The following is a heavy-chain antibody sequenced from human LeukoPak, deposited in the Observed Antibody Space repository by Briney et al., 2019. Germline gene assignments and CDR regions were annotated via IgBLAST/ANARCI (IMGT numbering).Heavy chain of an antibody. J-gene: IGHJ6*03. CDR1: GGSISSYY. CDR2: IYYSGST. Sequence: SETLSLTCTVSGGSISSYYWSWIRQPPGKGLEWIGYIYYSGSTNYNPYLKSRVTISVDTSKNQFSLKLSSVTAADTAVYYCARAPDYYMDVWGKGTTVTVSS. V-gene: IGHV4-59*01. CDR3: ARAPDYYMDV.